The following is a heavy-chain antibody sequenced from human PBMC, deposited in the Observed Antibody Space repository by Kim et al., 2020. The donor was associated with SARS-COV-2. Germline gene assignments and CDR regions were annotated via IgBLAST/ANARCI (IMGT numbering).Heavy chain of an antibody. CDR3: ARLKWFGEAAHD. CDR1: GGSISSYY. V-gene: IGHV4-59*01. J-gene: IGHJ4*02. D-gene: IGHD3-10*01. CDR2: IYYSGST. Sequence: SETLSLTCTVSGGSISSYYWSWIRQPPGKGLEWIGYIYYSGSTNYNPSLKSRVTISVDTSKNQFSLKLSSVTAADTAVYYCARLKWFGEAAHDWGQGTLVTVSS.